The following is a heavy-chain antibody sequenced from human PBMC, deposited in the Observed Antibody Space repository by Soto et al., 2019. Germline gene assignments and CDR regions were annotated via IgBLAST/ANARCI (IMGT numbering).Heavy chain of an antibody. Sequence: WASVKVSCKASGYTFTSYDINWVRQATGQGLEWMGWMNPNSGNTGYAQKFQGRVTMTRNTSISTAYMELSSLRSEDTAVYYCARGRGITIFGVVIQGYYYYYGMDVWGQGTTVTVSS. CDR2: MNPNSGNT. CDR1: GYTFTSYD. J-gene: IGHJ6*02. D-gene: IGHD3-3*01. V-gene: IGHV1-8*01. CDR3: ARGRGITIFGVVIQGYYYYYGMDV.